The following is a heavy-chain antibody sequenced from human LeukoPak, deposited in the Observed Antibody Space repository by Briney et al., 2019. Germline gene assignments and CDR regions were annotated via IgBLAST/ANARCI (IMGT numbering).Heavy chain of an antibody. CDR3: ARGGPYYDSSGNMAH. CDR2: ISSNGGST. Sequence: GGSLRLSCAASGFTFSSYAMHWVRQAPGKGLEYVSAISSNGGSTYYANSVKGRFTISRDNSKNTLYLQMGSLRAEDMAVYYCARGGPYYDSSGNMAHWGQGTLVTVSS. D-gene: IGHD3-22*01. CDR1: GFTFSSYA. V-gene: IGHV3-64*01. J-gene: IGHJ4*02.